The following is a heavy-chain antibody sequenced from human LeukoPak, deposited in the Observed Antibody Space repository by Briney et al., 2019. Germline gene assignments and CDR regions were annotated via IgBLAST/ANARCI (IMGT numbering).Heavy chain of an antibody. D-gene: IGHD2-2*01. CDR3: ADCVVPAAMRSYYYYGMDV. CDR1: VFTFSSYA. V-gene: IGHV3-23*01. CDR2: ISGSGGST. J-gene: IGHJ6*04. Sequence: GGSLRLSCAASVFTFSSYAMSWVRQAPGKGLEWVSAISGSGGSTYYADSVKGRFTISRDNSKNTLYLQMNSLRAEDTAVYYCADCVVPAAMRSYYYYGMDVWGKGTTVTVSS.